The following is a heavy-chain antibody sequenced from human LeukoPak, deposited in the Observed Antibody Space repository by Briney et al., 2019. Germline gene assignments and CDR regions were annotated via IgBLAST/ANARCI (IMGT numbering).Heavy chain of an antibody. CDR1: GGTFSSYA. D-gene: IGHD3-22*01. V-gene: IGHV1-69*05. CDR3: ARMRMVQYYYDSSAPYFDY. Sequence: SVEVSCKASGGTFSSYAISWVRQAPGQGLEWMGGIIPIFGTANYAQKFQGRVTITTDESTSTAYMELSSLRSEDTAVYYCARMRMVQYYYDSSAPYFDYWGQGTLVTVSS. CDR2: IIPIFGTA. J-gene: IGHJ4*02.